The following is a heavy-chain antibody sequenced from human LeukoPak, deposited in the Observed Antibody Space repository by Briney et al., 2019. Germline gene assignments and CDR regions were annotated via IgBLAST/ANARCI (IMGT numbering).Heavy chain of an antibody. CDR3: ARWGDDFWSTKTEDY. D-gene: IGHD3-3*01. Sequence: ASVKVSCKASGYTFTSYYMHWVRQAPGQGLEWMGIINPSGGSTSYAQKFQGRVTMTRDTSTSTVYMELSSLTYEDTAVYYCARWGDDFWSTKTEDYWGQGTLVTVSS. CDR1: GYTFTSYY. CDR2: INPSGGST. J-gene: IGHJ4*02. V-gene: IGHV1-46*01.